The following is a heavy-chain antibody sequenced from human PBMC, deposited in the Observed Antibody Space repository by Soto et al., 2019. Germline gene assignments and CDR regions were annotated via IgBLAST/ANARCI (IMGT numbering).Heavy chain of an antibody. D-gene: IGHD1-26*01. V-gene: IGHV1-69*01. J-gene: IGHJ4*02. CDR1: VGTVSSYS. Sequence: HVQLVQSGSEVKKPGSSVKGSCKAAVGTVSSYSINWVRQAPGQGLEWMGEIIPNFGTANYAQKFQGRVTITADQSTSTAYMELSSMRSEDTAVYYCARDGGRHSGGIDYWGQGTLVTVSS. CDR3: ARDGGRHSGGIDY. CDR2: IIPNFGTA.